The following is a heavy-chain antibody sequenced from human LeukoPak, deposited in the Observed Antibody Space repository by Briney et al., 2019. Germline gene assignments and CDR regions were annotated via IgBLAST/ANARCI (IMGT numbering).Heavy chain of an antibody. CDR2: IIPIFGTA. Sequence: GSSVKVSCKASGGTFSSYAISWVRQAPGQGLEWMGGIIPIFGTANYAQKFQGRVTITADESTSTAYMELSSLGSEDTAVYYCARDSVGDCSSTSCYHFDYWGQGTLVTVSS. D-gene: IGHD2-2*01. CDR3: ARDSVGDCSSTSCYHFDY. CDR1: GGTFSSYA. J-gene: IGHJ4*02. V-gene: IGHV1-69*01.